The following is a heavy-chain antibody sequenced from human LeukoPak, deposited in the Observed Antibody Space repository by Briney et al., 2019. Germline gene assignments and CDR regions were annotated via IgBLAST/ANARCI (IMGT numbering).Heavy chain of an antibody. CDR1: GFTFTAYH. CDR2: INPNSGGT. CDR3: ARGPHWDPHFDY. Sequence: GASVKVSCKASGFTFTAYHMHWVRQAPGQGLEWMGWINPNSGGTNYAQKFQGRVTMTRDTSISTAYMELSVLRSDDTAVYYCARGPHWDPHFDYWGQGTLVTVSS. D-gene: IGHD7-27*01. J-gene: IGHJ4*02. V-gene: IGHV1-2*02.